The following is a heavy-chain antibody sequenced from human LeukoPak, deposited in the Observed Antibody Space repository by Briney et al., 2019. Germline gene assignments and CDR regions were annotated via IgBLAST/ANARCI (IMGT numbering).Heavy chain of an antibody. CDR3: ARWYYGSGSYYHYFDY. Sequence: ASVKVSCKASGYTFTSYYMHWVRQAPGQGLEWMGIINPSGGSTSYAQKFQGRVTMTRDTSTSTVYMGLSSLRSEDTAVYYCARWYYGSGSYYHYFDYWGQGTLVTVSS. D-gene: IGHD3-10*01. CDR2: INPSGGST. J-gene: IGHJ4*02. CDR1: GYTFTSYY. V-gene: IGHV1-46*01.